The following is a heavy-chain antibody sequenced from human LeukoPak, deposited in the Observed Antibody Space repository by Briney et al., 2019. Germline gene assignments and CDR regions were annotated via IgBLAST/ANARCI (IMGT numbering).Heavy chain of an antibody. D-gene: IGHD3-22*01. V-gene: IGHV3-74*01. CDR1: GFTFSSYW. CDR3: AGDYYYDSSAGMDV. CDR2: INSDGSST. Sequence: GGSLRLSCAASGFTFSSYWMYWVRQAPGKGLVWVSRINSDGSSTSYADSVKGRFTISRDNAKNTLYLQMNSLRAEDTAVYYCAGDYYYDSSAGMDVWGQGTTVTVSS. J-gene: IGHJ6*02.